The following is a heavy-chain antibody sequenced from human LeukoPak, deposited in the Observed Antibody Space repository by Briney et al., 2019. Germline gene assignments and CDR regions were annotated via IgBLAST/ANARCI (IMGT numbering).Heavy chain of an antibody. CDR2: IYPGDSDT. CDR1: GYNFATYW. J-gene: IGHJ4*02. D-gene: IGHD1-1*01. Sequence: GESLKISCKGSGYNFATYWIGWVRQMPGKGLEWMGIIYPGDSDTRYSPSFQGQVTISADKSISTAYLQWSSLKASDTAMYYCARHETGPYFDYWGQGTLVTVSS. CDR3: ARHETGPYFDY. V-gene: IGHV5-51*01.